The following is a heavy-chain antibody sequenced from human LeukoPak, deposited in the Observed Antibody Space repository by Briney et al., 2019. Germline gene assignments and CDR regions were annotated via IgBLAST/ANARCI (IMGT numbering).Heavy chain of an antibody. Sequence: ASVKVSRKASGYTLLHYYIHWLRPAAARGDAGMGWINPNSGDTHYAQKFQDRVTKTRDTSIRPAYTGLSRLISDDTAFCFYPRTGVWFRELFHLPVWGQGTLVSVFS. V-gene: IGHV1-2*02. J-gene: IGHJ4*02. D-gene: IGHD3-10*01. CDR1: GYTLLHYY. CDR2: INPNSGDT. CDR3: PRTGVWFRELFHLPV.